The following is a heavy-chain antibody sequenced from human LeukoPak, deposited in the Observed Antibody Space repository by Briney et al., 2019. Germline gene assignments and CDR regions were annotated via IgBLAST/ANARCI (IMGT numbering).Heavy chain of an antibody. CDR2: IYYSGST. D-gene: IGHD5-24*01. CDR1: GFTFSNYS. Sequence: GSLRLSCAASGFTFSNYSMNWVRQAPGKGLERIGTIYYSGSTYYNPSLKSRVTISVDSSKNQFSLRLSSVTAADTAVYYCARESLTWLQSRTSWFDPWGQGTLVTVSS. CDR3: ARESLTWLQSRTSWFDP. J-gene: IGHJ5*02. V-gene: IGHV4-39*07.